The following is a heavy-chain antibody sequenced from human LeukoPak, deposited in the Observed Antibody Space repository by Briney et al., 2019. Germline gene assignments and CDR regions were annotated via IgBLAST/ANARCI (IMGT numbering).Heavy chain of an antibody. CDR1: GGSISSGSYY. D-gene: IGHD3-22*01. J-gene: IGHJ4*02. CDR2: IYTSGST. Sequence: PSETLSLTCTVSGGSISSGSYYWSWIRQPAGKGLEWIGRIYTSGSTNYNPSLKSRVTISVDTSKNQFSLKLSSVTAADTAVYYCAREGSSGYYPKYCFDYWGQGTLVTVSS. V-gene: IGHV4-61*02. CDR3: AREGSSGYYPKYCFDY.